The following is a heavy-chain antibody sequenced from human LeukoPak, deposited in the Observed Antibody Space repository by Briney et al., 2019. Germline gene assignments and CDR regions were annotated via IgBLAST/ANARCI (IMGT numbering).Heavy chain of an antibody. CDR2: IWFDGSNK. J-gene: IGHJ4*02. V-gene: IGHV3-33*01. CDR1: GFTFSNYG. D-gene: IGHD1-26*01. Sequence: GGSLRLSCAAFGFTFSNYGMHWVRQAPGKGLEWVAVIWFDGSNKYYADSVKGRFTISRDNSKNTLYLQMNSLRAEDTAVYYCARASGSYDYWGQGTLVTVSS. CDR3: ARASGSYDY.